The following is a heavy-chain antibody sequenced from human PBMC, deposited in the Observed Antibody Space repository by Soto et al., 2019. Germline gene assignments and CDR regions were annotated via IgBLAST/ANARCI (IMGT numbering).Heavy chain of an antibody. D-gene: IGHD3-22*01. Sequence: QVQLVQSGAEVKKPGASVKVSCKASGYTFTSYGISWVRQAPGQGLEWMGWISAYNGNTNNAQKLQGRVTMTTDTXTXIAYMELRSLRSDDTAVYYCARDHDSAVYYYYGMDVWGQGTTVTVSS. J-gene: IGHJ6*02. CDR1: GYTFTSYG. CDR3: ARDHDSAVYYYYGMDV. CDR2: ISAYNGNT. V-gene: IGHV1-18*01.